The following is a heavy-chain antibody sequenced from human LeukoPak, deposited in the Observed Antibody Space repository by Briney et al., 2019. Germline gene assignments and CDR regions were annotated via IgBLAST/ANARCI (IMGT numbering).Heavy chain of an antibody. D-gene: IGHD5-12*01. CDR1: GYSISSGYY. Sequence: PSETLSLTCTVSGYSISSGYYWGWIRQPPGKGLEWIGSIYHSGSTYYNPSLKSRVTISVDTSKNQFSLKLSSVTAADTAVYYCARVGGGGFSGSHFDYWGQGTLVTVSS. CDR2: IYHSGST. CDR3: ARVGGGGFSGSHFDY. J-gene: IGHJ4*02. V-gene: IGHV4-38-2*02.